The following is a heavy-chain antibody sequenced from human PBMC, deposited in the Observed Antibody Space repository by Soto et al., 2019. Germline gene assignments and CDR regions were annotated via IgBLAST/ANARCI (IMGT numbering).Heavy chain of an antibody. V-gene: IGHV3-20*04. CDR2: INWNGGST. J-gene: IGHJ6*02. CDR3: ARVAEYGSGSYKTDYYYYGIDV. D-gene: IGHD3-10*01. Sequence: GGSLRLSCAASGFTFDDYGMSWVRQAPGKGLEWVSGINWNGGSTGYADSVKGRFTISRDNAKNSLYLQMNSLRAEDTALYYCARVAEYGSGSYKTDYYYYGIDVWGQGTTVTVSS. CDR1: GFTFDDYG.